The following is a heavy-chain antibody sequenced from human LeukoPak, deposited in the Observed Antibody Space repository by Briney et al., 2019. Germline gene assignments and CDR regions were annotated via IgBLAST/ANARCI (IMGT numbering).Heavy chain of an antibody. CDR2: IYSVGTT. V-gene: IGHV3-53*01. D-gene: IGHD3-22*01. CDR1: GFTVTTSY. CDR3: ARGGLCSDNSAYLFDS. J-gene: IGHJ4*02. Sequence: GGSLRLSCAASGFTVTTSYMSWVRQAPGKGLEWVSGIYSVGTTYHADSVKGRFTISRDNSKNTLFLHMNSLRDEDAAVYFCARGGLCSDNSAYLFDSWGQGTLVTVS.